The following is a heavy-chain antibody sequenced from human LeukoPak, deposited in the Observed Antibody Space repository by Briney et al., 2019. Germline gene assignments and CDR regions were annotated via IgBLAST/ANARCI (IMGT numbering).Heavy chain of an antibody. CDR2: TKQDGSEK. CDR1: GVMFPSYW. Sequence: GGSLRLSCAASGVMFPSYWMTWVRQAPGKGLEWVANTKQDGSEKYYVDSVKGRFTISRDNAKNSVYLQMNSLRAEDTAVYYCARRHHFGLLDSWGQGTLVTVSS. CDR3: ARRHHFGLLDS. J-gene: IGHJ4*02. D-gene: IGHD3-10*01. V-gene: IGHV3-7*04.